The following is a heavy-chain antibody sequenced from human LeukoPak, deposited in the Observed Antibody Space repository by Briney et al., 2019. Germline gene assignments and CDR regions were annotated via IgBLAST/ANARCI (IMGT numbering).Heavy chain of an antibody. CDR1: GYTFTGYY. CDR3: ARDRAVGASYYYYYMDV. V-gene: IGHV1-46*01. Sequence: GASVKVSCKASGYTFTGYYMHWVRQAPGQGLEWMGIINPSGGSTSYAQKFQGRVTMTRDMSTSTVYMELSSLRSEDTAVYYCARDRAVGASYYYYYMDVWGKGTTVTVSS. J-gene: IGHJ6*03. CDR2: INPSGGST. D-gene: IGHD1-26*01.